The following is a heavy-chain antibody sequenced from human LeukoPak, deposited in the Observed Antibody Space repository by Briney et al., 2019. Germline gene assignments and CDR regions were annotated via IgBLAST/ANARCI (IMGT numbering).Heavy chain of an antibody. CDR3: ARDLVAVVTFDY. Sequence: GASVKVSGKASGYTFTSYGLSWVRQAPGQGLEWMGWVSAYNSNTYHAQNLQGRVTMTTDTSTSTAYMELRSLRSDDTAVYYCARDLVAVVTFDYWGQGTLVTVSS. CDR1: GYTFTSYG. D-gene: IGHD6-19*01. CDR2: VSAYNSNT. V-gene: IGHV1-18*01. J-gene: IGHJ4*02.